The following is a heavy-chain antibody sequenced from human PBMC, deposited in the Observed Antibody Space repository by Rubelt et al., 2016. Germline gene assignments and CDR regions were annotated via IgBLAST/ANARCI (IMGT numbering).Heavy chain of an antibody. CDR2: INHSGST. CDR1: GGSFSAYY. Sequence: QVQLQESGPGLVKPSETLSLTCVVSGGSFSAYYWSWIRQPPGKGLEWIGEINHSGSTTYNPALKSRVTMSVDTSKNQFSLGRSSGTAADTAVYYCASWPLGYCSGGTCYSFDYWGQGTLVTVSS. V-gene: IGHV4-34*10. CDR3: ASWPLGYCSGGTCYSFDY. J-gene: IGHJ4*02. D-gene: IGHD2-15*01.